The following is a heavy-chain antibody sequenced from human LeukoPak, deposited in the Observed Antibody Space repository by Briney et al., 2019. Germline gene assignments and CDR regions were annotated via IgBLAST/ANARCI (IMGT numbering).Heavy chain of an antibody. CDR2: INHSGST. Sequence: NPSETLSLTCAVYGGSFSGYYWSWIRQPPGKGLEWIGEINHSGSTNYNPSLKSRVTISVDTSKNQFSLKLSSVTAADTAVYYCATDYSMYYFDYWGQGTLVTVSS. V-gene: IGHV4-34*01. CDR3: ATDYSMYYFDY. J-gene: IGHJ4*02. CDR1: GGSFSGYY. D-gene: IGHD5-12*01.